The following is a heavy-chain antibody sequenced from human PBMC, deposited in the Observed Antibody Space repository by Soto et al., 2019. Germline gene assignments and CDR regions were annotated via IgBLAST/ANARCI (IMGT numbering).Heavy chain of an antibody. CDR1: GFSLSTSGVG. Sequence: SVPTLVNPTQTLTLTCTFSGFSLSTSGVGVGWIRQPPGKALEWLALIYWDDGKRYSPSLKSRLTITKDTSKNQVVLTMTNMDPVDTATSCCAQSQGRGRSYYYYYYGIDVWGQGTTVTVS. D-gene: IGHD6-19*01. CDR2: IYWDDGK. J-gene: IGHJ6*02. CDR3: AQSQGRGRSYYYYYYGIDV. V-gene: IGHV2-5*02.